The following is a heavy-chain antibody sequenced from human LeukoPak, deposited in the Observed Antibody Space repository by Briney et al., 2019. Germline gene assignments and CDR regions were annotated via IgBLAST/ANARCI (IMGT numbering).Heavy chain of an antibody. V-gene: IGHV1-46*01. CDR3: AVSDIRYFDWSRGFMDV. Sequence: GASVKVSCKASGYTFTSYYMHWVRQAPGQGLEWMGIINPSGGNTNYAQKFQERVTITRDMSTSTAYMELSSLRSEDTAVYYCAVSDIRYFDWSRGFMDVWGQGTTVTVSS. CDR1: GYTFTSYY. CDR2: INPSGGNT. D-gene: IGHD3-9*01. J-gene: IGHJ6*02.